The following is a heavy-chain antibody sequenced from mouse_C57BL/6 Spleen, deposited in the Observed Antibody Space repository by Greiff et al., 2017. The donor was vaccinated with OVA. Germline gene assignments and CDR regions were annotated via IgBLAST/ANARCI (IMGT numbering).Heavy chain of an antibody. Sequence: EVQLQQSGAELVRPGASVKLSCTASGFNIKDDYMHWVKQRPEQGLEWIGWIDPENGDTEYASKFQGKATITADTSSNTAYLQLSSLTSEDTAVYYCTSIYSNYEYYFDYWGQGTTLTVSS. CDR2: IDPENGDT. CDR3: TSIYSNYEYYFDY. D-gene: IGHD2-5*01. CDR1: GFNIKDDY. V-gene: IGHV14-4*01. J-gene: IGHJ2*01.